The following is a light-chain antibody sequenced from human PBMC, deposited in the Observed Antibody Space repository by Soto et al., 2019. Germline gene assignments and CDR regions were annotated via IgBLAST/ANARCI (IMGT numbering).Light chain of an antibody. J-gene: IGKJ1*01. CDR2: GAS. V-gene: IGKV3-20*01. Sequence: VLTQSPGTLSLSPGDRATLSCRASQSVSSSYLAWYQQKPGQAPRLLIYGASSRATGIPDRFSGSGSGTDFTLTISRLEPEDFAVYYCQQYGSSPWTFGQGTKV. CDR1: QSVSSSY. CDR3: QQYGSSPWT.